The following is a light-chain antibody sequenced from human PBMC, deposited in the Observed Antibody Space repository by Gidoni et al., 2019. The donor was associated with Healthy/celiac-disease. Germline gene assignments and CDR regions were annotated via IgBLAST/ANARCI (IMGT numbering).Light chain of an antibody. J-gene: IGLJ2*01. Sequence: QSALPQPRSVSGSPGQSVTISCTGTSSDVGGYNYVSWYQQHPGNAPKLMIHDVSTRPSGVPDRFSGSNSGNTASLTISRLQAEDEADYYCCSYAGSYTYVEFGGGTKLTVL. CDR2: DVS. CDR3: CSYAGSYTYVE. CDR1: SSDVGGYNY. V-gene: IGLV2-11*01.